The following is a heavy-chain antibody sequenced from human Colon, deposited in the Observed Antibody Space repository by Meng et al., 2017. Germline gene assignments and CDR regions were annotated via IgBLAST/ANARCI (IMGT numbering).Heavy chain of an antibody. CDR1: GLSLNTTGVR. V-gene: IGHV2-70*04. Sequence: SGPTLVKPTQTLTLTCTFSGLSLNTTGVRVGWIRQPPGKARECLARIDWDDDKFYNTSLKTRLTISKDTSTHQVVLTMTNMDPVDTATYFCARMFALNDHNGNFDHWGQGTLVTVSS. CDR2: IDWDDDK. J-gene: IGHJ4*02. CDR3: ARMFALNDHNGNFDH. D-gene: IGHD2-8*01.